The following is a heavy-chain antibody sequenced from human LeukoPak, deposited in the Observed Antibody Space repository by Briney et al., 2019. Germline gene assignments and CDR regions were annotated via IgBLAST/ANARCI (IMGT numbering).Heavy chain of an antibody. J-gene: IGHJ4*02. Sequence: GGSLRLSCAASGFTFSSYWMSWVRQAPGKGLEWVANIKQDGSEKYYVDSVKGRFTISRDNAKNSLYLQMDSLRAEDTAVYYCARVRSAWLIDYWGQGTLVTVSS. D-gene: IGHD1-14*01. CDR1: GFTFSSYW. CDR3: ARVRSAWLIDY. CDR2: IKQDGSEK. V-gene: IGHV3-7*01.